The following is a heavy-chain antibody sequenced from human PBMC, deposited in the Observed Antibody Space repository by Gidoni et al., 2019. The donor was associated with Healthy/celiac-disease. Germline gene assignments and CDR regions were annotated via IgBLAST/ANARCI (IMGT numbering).Heavy chain of an antibody. V-gene: IGHV1-8*01. CDR1: GYTFTSYD. CDR2: MNPNSGNT. J-gene: IGHJ6*02. CDR3: AKGSAVAAYYGMDV. Sequence: QVQLVQSGAEVKKPGASVKVSCKASGYTFTSYDINWVRQATGQGLEWMGWMNPNSGNTSYAQKFQGRVTMTRNTSISTAYMELSSLRSEDTAVYYCAKGSAVAAYYGMDVWGQGTTVTVSS. D-gene: IGHD6-19*01.